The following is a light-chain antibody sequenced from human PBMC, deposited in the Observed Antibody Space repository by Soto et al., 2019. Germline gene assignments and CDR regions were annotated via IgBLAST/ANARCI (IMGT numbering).Light chain of an antibody. CDR2: GAS. J-gene: IGKJ1*01. CDR3: HQYDSWT. V-gene: IGKV3-20*01. Sequence: EIVLTQSPGTLSLSPGERATLSCRASQSFNSIYLAWYQQKPDQAPRLLIYGASSRATGIPDRLSGSGSGTDFTLTISRLEPEDFAVYYCHQYDSWTFGQGTKVDIK. CDR1: QSFNSIY.